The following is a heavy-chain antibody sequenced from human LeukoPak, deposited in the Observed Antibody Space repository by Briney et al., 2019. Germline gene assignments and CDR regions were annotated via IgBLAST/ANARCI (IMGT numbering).Heavy chain of an antibody. D-gene: IGHD5-12*01. CDR3: ARIPRTWLRFPHFDY. Sequence: GGSLRLSCAASAFTFSNYTMHWVRQAPGKGLEWVAVISYGGSNKYYADSVKGRFTISRDNSKNTLYLQMNSLRGEDTAVYYCARIPRTWLRFPHFDYWGQGTLVTVSS. V-gene: IGHV3-30-3*01. CDR2: ISYGGSNK. J-gene: IGHJ4*02. CDR1: AFTFSNYT.